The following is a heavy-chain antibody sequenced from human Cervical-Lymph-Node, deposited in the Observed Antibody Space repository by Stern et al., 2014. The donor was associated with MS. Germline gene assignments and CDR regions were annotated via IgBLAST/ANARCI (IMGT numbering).Heavy chain of an antibody. V-gene: IGHV1-2*06. J-gene: IGHJ3*02. CDR2: INPHNGGT. CDR3: AREGSVTNALDI. CDR1: GYTFTDYY. D-gene: IGHD3-10*01. Sequence: VQLVQSGAEVKNPGASVRVSCKASGYTFTDYYFHWVRQSSGQGLEWMGRINPHNGGTDYAQKFQGRVTITRDRSINTAYMHLSSLTSDDAAVYYCAREGSVTNALDIWGQGTMGSVS.